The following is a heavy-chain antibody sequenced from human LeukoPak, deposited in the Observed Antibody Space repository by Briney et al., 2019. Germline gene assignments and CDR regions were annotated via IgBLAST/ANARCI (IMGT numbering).Heavy chain of an antibody. V-gene: IGHV3-53*01. CDR1: GFTFSSNY. CDR2: IYSGGST. CDR3: ARDLVAPAADDY. D-gene: IGHD2-15*01. J-gene: IGHJ4*02. Sequence: GGSLRLSCAASGFTFSSNYMSWVRQAPGKGLEWVSVIYSGGSTYYSDSVKGRFTISRDNSKNTLYLQMNSLRAEDTAVYYCARDLVAPAADDYWGQGTLVTVSS.